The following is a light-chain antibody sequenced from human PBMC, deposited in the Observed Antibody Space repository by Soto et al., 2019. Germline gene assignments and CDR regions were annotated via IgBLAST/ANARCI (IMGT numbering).Light chain of an antibody. CDR3: SSYTTLSNRV. Sequence: QSALTQPASVSGSPGQSITISCTGTSSDVGAYNYVSWYRQHPGKGPELIIYKVTDRPSGVSSRFSGSKSGNTASLTISGLQAEDEADYYCSSYTTLSNRVFGTGTKLTVL. J-gene: IGLJ1*01. V-gene: IGLV2-14*01. CDR2: KVT. CDR1: SSDVGAYNY.